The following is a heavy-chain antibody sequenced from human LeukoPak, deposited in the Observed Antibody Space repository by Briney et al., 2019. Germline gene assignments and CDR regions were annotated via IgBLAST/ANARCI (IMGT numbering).Heavy chain of an antibody. CDR2: IWYDGSNK. Sequence: GGSLRLSCAASGFTFSSYGMHWVPQAPGKGLEWVAVIWYDGSNKYYADSVKGRFTISRDNSKNTLYPQMNSLRAEDTAVYYCARDRYYDSSGISLPPYWGQGTLVTVSS. J-gene: IGHJ4*02. CDR1: GFTFSSYG. V-gene: IGHV3-33*01. D-gene: IGHD3-22*01. CDR3: ARDRYYDSSGISLPPY.